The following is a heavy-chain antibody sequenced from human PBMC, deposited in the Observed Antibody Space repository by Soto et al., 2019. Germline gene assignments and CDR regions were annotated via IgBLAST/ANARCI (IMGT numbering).Heavy chain of an antibody. V-gene: IGHV4-31*03. CDR2: IDYSGST. Sequence: QVQLQESGPGLVKPSQTLSLTCTVSGGSISSGAYYWSWIRQHPGKGLEWIGYIDYSGSTYYNPSLKSRVTISVDTYKNQFSLKLSSVTAEDTAVYYCAIYDSSGSRGFQHWGQGTLVTVSS. J-gene: IGHJ1*01. D-gene: IGHD3-22*01. CDR3: AIYDSSGSRGFQH. CDR1: GGSISSGAYY.